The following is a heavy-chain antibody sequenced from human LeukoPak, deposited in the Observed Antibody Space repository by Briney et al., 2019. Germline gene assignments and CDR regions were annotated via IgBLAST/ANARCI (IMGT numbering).Heavy chain of an antibody. D-gene: IGHD3-10*01. Sequence: GGSLRLSCAASGFTFSSYAMSWVRQAPGKGLEWVSAISGSGGSTYYADSVKGRFTISRDNSKNSLYLQMNSLRAEDTAVYYCARDGQWFGEFDPWGQGTLVTVSS. CDR2: ISGSGGST. CDR1: GFTFSSYA. V-gene: IGHV3-23*01. J-gene: IGHJ5*02. CDR3: ARDGQWFGEFDP.